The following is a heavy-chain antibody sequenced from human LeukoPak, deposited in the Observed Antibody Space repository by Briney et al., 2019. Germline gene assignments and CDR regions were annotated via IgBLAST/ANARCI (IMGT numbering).Heavy chain of an antibody. CDR2: IQYDGNTI. Sequence: GGSLRLSCVASGFTYSHNGMHWVRQAPGKGLEWVAFIQYDGNTIFYADAVKGRFTISRHDSTNTLYLQMNSLRAEDTAVYYCAKELVRGVSYCFANWGQGTLVPVSS. V-gene: IGHV3-30*02. CDR3: AKELVRGVSYCFAN. D-gene: IGHD3-10*01. CDR1: GFTYSHNG. J-gene: IGHJ4*02.